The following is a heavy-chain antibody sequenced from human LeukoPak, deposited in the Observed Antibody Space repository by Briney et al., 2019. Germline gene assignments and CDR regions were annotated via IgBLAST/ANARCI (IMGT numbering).Heavy chain of an antibody. CDR2: IDPGGGST. D-gene: IGHD3-22*01. CDR3: ARVYDSSQNAFDM. CDR1: GYTFTSYY. Sequence: ASVKVSCKASGYTFTSYYMHWVRQAPGHGLEWMGIIDPGGGSTSYAQKFQGRVTMTRDTSTSTVAMELSSLTSEDTAVYYCARVYDSSQNAFDMWGQGTMVTVSS. J-gene: IGHJ3*02. V-gene: IGHV1-46*01.